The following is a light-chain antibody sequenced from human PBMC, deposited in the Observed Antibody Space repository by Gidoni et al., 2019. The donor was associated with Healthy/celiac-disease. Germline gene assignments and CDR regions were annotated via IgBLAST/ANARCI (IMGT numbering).Light chain of an antibody. CDR1: QSMSSY. CDR3: QQGYSAPPT. J-gene: IGKJ4*02. Sequence: EIQMTKSPSSLSASVGDRVTITCRASQSMSSYLNWYQQKPGKAPQLLIYAASSLQSGVPSRFSGSGSGTDFTLTISSLQAEDVATYYCQQGYSAPPTFGRGTKVEIK. V-gene: IGKV1-39*01. CDR2: AAS.